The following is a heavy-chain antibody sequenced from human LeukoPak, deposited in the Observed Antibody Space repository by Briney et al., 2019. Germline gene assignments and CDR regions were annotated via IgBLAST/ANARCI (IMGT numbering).Heavy chain of an antibody. CDR2: IIPIFGTA. D-gene: IGHD3-9*01. CDR3: ASSSILRYFDWLFNGMDV. CDR1: GGTFSSYA. J-gene: IGHJ6*04. V-gene: IGHV1-69*06. Sequence: ASVKVFCKASGGTFSSYAISWVRQAPGQGLEWMGGIIPIFGTANYAQKFQGRVTITADKSTSTAYMELSSLRSGDTAVYYCASSSILRYFDWLFNGMDVWGKGTTVTVSS.